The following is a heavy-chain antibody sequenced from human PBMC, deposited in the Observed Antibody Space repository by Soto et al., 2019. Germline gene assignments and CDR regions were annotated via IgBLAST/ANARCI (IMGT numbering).Heavy chain of an antibody. Sequence: EVQLVESGGGLVQPGGSLRLSCAASGFTFSDYYMDWVRQGPGKGLEWVGRTKNKANSYSTEYAAAVKGRFTISSDVSKNSLYRHMNSLKTEDTAVYYCTREMYYGIPTYSYDMHVWGQATTVTVSS. CDR1: GFTFSDYY. CDR2: TKNKANSYST. J-gene: IGHJ6*02. D-gene: IGHD3-9*01. CDR3: TREMYYGIPTYSYDMHV. V-gene: IGHV3-72*01.